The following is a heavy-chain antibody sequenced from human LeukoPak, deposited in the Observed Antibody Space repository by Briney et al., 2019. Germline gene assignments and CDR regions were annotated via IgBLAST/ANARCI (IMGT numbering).Heavy chain of an antibody. CDR3: ASSYYGSGSYSNYYYYYYMDV. CDR2: IYYSGST. J-gene: IGHJ6*03. CDR1: GGSISSYY. D-gene: IGHD3-10*01. V-gene: IGHV4-59*01. Sequence: SETLSLTCTVSGGSISSYYWSWIRQPPGKGLEWIGYIYYSGSTNYNPSLKSRVTISVDTSKNQFSLKLSSVTAADTAVYYCASSYYGSGSYSNYYYYYYMDVWGKGTTVTISS.